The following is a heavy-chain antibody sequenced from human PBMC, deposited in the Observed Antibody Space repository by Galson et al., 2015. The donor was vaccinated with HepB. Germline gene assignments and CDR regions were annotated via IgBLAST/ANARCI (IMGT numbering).Heavy chain of an antibody. CDR2: ISSSSNYI. CDR1: GFTFSSYS. D-gene: IGHD3-22*01. Sequence: SLRLSCAASGFTFSSYSMNWVRQAPGKGLEWVSSISSSSNYIYHPDSVEGRFTISRDNAKNSLYLQMNSLRAEDTAVYYCARAENYYDTSGYYPFDYWGQGTLVTVS. CDR3: ARAENYYDTSGYYPFDY. V-gene: IGHV3-21*01. J-gene: IGHJ4*02.